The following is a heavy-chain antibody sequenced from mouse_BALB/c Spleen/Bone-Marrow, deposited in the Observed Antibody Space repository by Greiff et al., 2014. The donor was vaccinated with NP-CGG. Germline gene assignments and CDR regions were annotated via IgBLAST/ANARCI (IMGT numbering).Heavy chain of an antibody. CDR1: GYTFTGYW. V-gene: IGHV1-61*01. Sequence: QVQLQQSGAEVVRPGASVKLSCKASGYTFTGYWMNWVKQRPGQGLEWIGMIDPSDSEIHYNQMFKDKATLTVDKSSSTAYMHLSSLTSDDSAVYSCVSKYGKGGAYSGQGTSLPVSS. CDR3: VSKYGKGGAY. J-gene: IGHJ2*02. CDR2: IDPSDSEI. D-gene: IGHD2-10*02.